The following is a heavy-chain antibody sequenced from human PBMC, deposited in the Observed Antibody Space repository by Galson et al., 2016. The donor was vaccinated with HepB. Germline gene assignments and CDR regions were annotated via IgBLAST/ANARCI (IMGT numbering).Heavy chain of an antibody. Sequence: QSLSDVKKPGESLKISCKGSGYSFASYWIAWVRQMPGEGLAWMGIIHPGDSNTRYSPSFLGQVTFSADKSSSTAYLQWSSVKATDTAMYYCARLGDPNYNPQMPTIESQYWDYWGQGNLVTVSS. J-gene: IGHJ4*02. CDR1: GYSFASYW. CDR3: ARLGDPNYNPQMPTIESQYWDY. D-gene: IGHD5-24*01. CDR2: IHPGDSNT. V-gene: IGHV5-51*03.